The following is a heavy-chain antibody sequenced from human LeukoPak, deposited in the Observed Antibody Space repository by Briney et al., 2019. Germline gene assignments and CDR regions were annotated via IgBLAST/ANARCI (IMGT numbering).Heavy chain of an antibody. CDR3: ASMIVVVTTTDYYYYGMDV. CDR1: GGSISSGGCY. D-gene: IGHD3-22*01. J-gene: IGHJ6*02. Sequence: SETLSLTCTVSGGSISSGGCYWSWIRQHPGTGLEWIGYIYYSGSTYYNPSLKSRVTISVDTSKNQFSLKLSSVTAADTAVYYCASMIVVVTTTDYYYYGMDVWGQGTTVTVSS. V-gene: IGHV4-31*03. CDR2: IYYSGST.